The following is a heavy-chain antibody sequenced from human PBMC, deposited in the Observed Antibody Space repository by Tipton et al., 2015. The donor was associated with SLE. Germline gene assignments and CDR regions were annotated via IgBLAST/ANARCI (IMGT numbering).Heavy chain of an antibody. D-gene: IGHD5-12*01. CDR1: GDSISSGGYY. CDR2: IGYGGST. CDR3: ARGGVGGYDYFDY. V-gene: IGHV4-31*03. Sequence: LRLSCTVSGDSISSGGYYWSWIRQHPGKGLEWIGYIGYGGSTYYNPSLKSRVTISMGTSKNQFSLKLTSVTAADTAVYYCARGGVGGYDYFDYWGQGTLVTVSS. J-gene: IGHJ4*02.